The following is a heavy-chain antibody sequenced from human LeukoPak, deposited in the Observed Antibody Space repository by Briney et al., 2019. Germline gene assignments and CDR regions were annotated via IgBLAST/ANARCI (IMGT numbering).Heavy chain of an antibody. CDR3: ARDSPGYGGYSY. Sequence: GGSLRLSCAASRFTFSTYTMNWVRQAPGKGLEWVSSISSSGSYIYYADSVKGRFTISRDNAKNSLYLQINSLRAEDTAVYYCARDSPGYGGYSYWGQGTLVTVSS. D-gene: IGHD5-12*01. CDR2: ISSSGSYI. CDR1: RFTFSTYT. J-gene: IGHJ4*02. V-gene: IGHV3-21*06.